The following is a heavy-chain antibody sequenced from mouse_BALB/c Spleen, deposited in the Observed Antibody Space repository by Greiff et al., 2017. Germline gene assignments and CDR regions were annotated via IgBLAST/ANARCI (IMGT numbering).Heavy chain of an antibody. D-gene: IGHD1-1*01. J-gene: IGHJ4*01. Sequence: VKLQESGPGLVAPSQSLSITCTVSGFSLTSYGVHWVRQPPGKGLEWLGVIWAGGSTNYNSALMSRLSISKDNSKSQVFLKMNSLQTDDTAMYYCAREPYYYGSSYGGYAMDYWGQGTSVTVSS. CDR3: AREPYYYGSSYGGYAMDY. V-gene: IGHV2-9*02. CDR2: IWAGGST. CDR1: GFSLTSYG.